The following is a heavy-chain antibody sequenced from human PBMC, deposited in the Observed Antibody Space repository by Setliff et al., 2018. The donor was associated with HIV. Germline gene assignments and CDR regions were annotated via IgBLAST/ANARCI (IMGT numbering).Heavy chain of an antibody. CDR2: IYASGRT. D-gene: IGHD5-18*01. Sequence: NPSETLSLTCTVSGGSISSYYRGWIRQPAGKGLEWIGRIYASGRTNYNPSLKSRVTLSVDTSKNQFSLKVTSVTAADTAVYYCAREIQFSATTYYYYYMDDWGRGTTVTVSS. J-gene: IGHJ6*03. CDR3: AREIQFSATTYYYYYMDD. V-gene: IGHV4-4*07. CDR1: GGSISSYY.